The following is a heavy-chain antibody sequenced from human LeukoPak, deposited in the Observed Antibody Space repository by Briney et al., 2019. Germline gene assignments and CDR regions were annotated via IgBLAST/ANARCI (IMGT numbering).Heavy chain of an antibody. D-gene: IGHD5-18*01. V-gene: IGHV3-23*01. CDR1: GFTFSSYA. Sequence: GGSLRLSCAASGFTFSSYAMSWVRQAPGKGLEWVSAISGSGGSTYYADSVKGRFTISRDNSKNTLYLQMNSLRAEDTAVYYCARVGTAMVYYFDYWGQGTLVTVSS. J-gene: IGHJ4*02. CDR3: ARVGTAMVYYFDY. CDR2: ISGSGGST.